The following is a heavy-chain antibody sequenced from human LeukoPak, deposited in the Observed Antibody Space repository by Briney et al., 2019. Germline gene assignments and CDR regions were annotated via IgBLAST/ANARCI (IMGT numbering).Heavy chain of an antibody. CDR2: IYYSGST. CDR3: ARARYSSSWYHDDAFDI. V-gene: IGHV4-61*08. D-gene: IGHD6-13*01. Sequence: SETLSLTCTVSGGSISSGGYYWSWIRQPPGKGLEWIGYIYYSGSTNYNPSLKSRVTISVDTSKNQFSLKLSSVTAADTAVYYCARARYSSSWYHDDAFDIWGQGTMVTVSS. CDR1: GGSISSGGYY. J-gene: IGHJ3*02.